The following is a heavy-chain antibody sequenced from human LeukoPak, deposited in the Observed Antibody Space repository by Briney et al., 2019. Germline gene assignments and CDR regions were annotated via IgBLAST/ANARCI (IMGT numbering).Heavy chain of an antibody. J-gene: IGHJ4*02. D-gene: IGHD3-10*01. V-gene: IGHV1-69*13. CDR2: IIPIFGTA. CDR1: GGTFSSYA. Sequence: GASVKVSCKASGGTFSSYAISWVRQAPGQGLEWMGGIIPIFGTANYAQKFQGRVTITADESTSTAYMELSSLRSEDTAVYYCAGGGKVVRGVYIDYWGQGTLVTVSS. CDR3: AGGGKVVRGVYIDY.